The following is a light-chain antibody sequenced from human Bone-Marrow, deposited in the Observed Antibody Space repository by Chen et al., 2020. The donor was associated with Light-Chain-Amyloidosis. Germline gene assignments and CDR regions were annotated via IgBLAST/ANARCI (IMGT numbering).Light chain of an antibody. CDR1: QTISSNY. CDR3: QQYGTSPLT. J-gene: IGKJ4*01. V-gene: IGKV3-20*01. CDR2: GSS. Sequence: EIVLTQSPGTLSLSPGEGANLSCRASQTISSNYLIWYQQKFGQAPRLLIYGSSSRATGIPDRFTGSGSGTDFTLNINRLEPEDFAMYYCQQYGTSPLTFGGGTKVEIK.